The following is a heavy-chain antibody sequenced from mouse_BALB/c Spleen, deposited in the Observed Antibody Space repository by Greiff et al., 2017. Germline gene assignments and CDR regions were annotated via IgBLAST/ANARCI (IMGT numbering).Heavy chain of an antibody. CDR2: IWAGGST. CDR1: GFSLTSYG. D-gene: IGHD2-4*01. CDR3: ARDGGLRSYYYAMDY. Sequence: VKVEESGPGLVAPSQSLSITCTVSGFSLTSYGVHWVRQPPGKGLEWLGVIWAGGSTNYNSALMSRLSISKDNSKSQVFLKMNSLQTDDTAMYYCARDGGLRSYYYAMDYWGQGTSVTVSS. V-gene: IGHV2-9*02. J-gene: IGHJ4*01.